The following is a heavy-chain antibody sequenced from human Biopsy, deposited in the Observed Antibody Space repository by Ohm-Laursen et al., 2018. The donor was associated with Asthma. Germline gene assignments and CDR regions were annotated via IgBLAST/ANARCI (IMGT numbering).Heavy chain of an antibody. D-gene: IGHD1-26*01. CDR2: ISFDGSNK. CDR1: GFTFGDYW. V-gene: IGHV3-30*18. CDR3: AKDGFPGWELRRGPDY. Sequence: SLRLSCAASGFTFGDYWMSWVRQAPGKGLDWVAVISFDGSNKNYTDSVKGRFTISRDNSRNTLHLQMNSLRAEDTAVYYCAKDGFPGWELRRGPDYWGQGTLVTVSS. J-gene: IGHJ4*02.